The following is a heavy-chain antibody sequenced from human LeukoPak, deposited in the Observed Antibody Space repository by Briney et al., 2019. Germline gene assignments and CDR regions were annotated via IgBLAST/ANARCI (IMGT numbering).Heavy chain of an antibody. CDR3: ARQNRYSSSSEFDY. J-gene: IGHJ4*02. CDR1: GGSVSSYY. D-gene: IGHD6-6*01. Sequence: SETLSLTCTVSGGSVSSYYWSWIRQPPGKGLEWIGYIYASGSTSYNPSLKSRVTISVDTSRNHLSLKLGSVTAADTAVYYCARQNRYSSSSEFDYWGLGTLVPVSS. CDR2: IYASGST. V-gene: IGHV4-59*08.